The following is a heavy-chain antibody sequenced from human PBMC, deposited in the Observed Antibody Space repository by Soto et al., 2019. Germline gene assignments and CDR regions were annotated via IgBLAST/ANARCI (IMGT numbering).Heavy chain of an antibody. CDR3: AEYSNYENSYYGMYV. Sequence: GGSLRLSCAASGFTFSSYAMSWVRQAPGKGLEWVSAISGSGGSTYYADSVKGRFTISRDNSKNTLYLQMNSLRAEDTAVYYCAEYSNYENSYYGMYVWGQGITVSAS. CDR1: GFTFSSYA. D-gene: IGHD4-4*01. J-gene: IGHJ6*02. V-gene: IGHV3-23*01. CDR2: ISGSGGST.